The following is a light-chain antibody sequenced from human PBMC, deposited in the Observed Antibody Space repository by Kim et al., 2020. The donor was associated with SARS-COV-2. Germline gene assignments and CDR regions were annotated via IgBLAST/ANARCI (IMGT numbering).Light chain of an antibody. CDR1: SSNIGSTY. Sequence: ELTQPPSMSGTPGQRVTISCSGSSSNIGSTYVNWYQQGPGTAPKLLIYKSNQRPSGVPDRFSGSKSGTSASLAISGLQSEDEAHYYCAAWDDSLNGLLFGGGTQLTVL. J-gene: IGLJ3*02. V-gene: IGLV1-44*01. CDR3: AAWDDSLNGLL. CDR2: KSN.